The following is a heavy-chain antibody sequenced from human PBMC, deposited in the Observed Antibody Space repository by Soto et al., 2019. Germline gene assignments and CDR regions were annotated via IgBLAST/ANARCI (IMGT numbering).Heavy chain of an antibody. J-gene: IGHJ4*02. CDR1: GFTFNAYA. CDR3: ARVASDYINSVDH. D-gene: IGHD4-4*01. CDR2: IGGSGGSR. Sequence: DVQLLESGGGLVQPGGSLRLSCAASGFTFNAYAMTWVRQAPGKGLEWVSAIGGSGGSRYYAGSVRGRFTISRDNSKDTVDLQMNSLRVEDTAVYYCARVASDYINSVDHWCQGILVSVSS. V-gene: IGHV3-23*01.